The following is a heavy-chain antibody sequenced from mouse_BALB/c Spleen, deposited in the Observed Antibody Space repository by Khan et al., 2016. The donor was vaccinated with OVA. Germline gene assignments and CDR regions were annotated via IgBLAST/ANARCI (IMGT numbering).Heavy chain of an antibody. CDR3: ARQPYYHYYIVDY. J-gene: IGHJ4*01. V-gene: IGHV2-6-1*01. Sequence: VQLQESGPGLVAPSQSLSITCTISGFSLTDYGIHWVRQPPGKGLEWLGVIWSVGTTTYNSALTSRLSISKDTSKSQVFLKMNSLQTDDTAMYYCARQPYYHYYIVDYWGQGTSFTVSS. CDR2: IWSVGTT. D-gene: IGHD2-10*01. CDR1: GFSLTDYG.